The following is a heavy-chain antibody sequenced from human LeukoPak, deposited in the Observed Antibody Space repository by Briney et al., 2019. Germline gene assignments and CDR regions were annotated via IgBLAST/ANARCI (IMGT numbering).Heavy chain of an antibody. V-gene: IGHV1-18*01. CDR2: ISAYNGNT. D-gene: IGHD4-23*01. Sequence: ASVKVSCKASGYTFTSYGISWVRQAPGQGLEWMGWISAYNGNTNYAQKLQGRVTMTTDTSTSTAYMELSSLRSEDTAVYYCASNTWDYGGNSYYYYYMDVWGKGTTVTVSS. CDR1: GYTFTSYG. J-gene: IGHJ6*03. CDR3: ASNTWDYGGNSYYYYYMDV.